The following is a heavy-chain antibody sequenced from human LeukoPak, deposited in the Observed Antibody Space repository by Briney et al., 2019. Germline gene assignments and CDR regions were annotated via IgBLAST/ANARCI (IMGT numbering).Heavy chain of an antibody. J-gene: IGHJ4*02. Sequence: GGSLRLSCAASGFTFSNAWMSWVRQAPGKGLEWVGRIKSNSDSGTTEYAAPVKGRFTISRDDSENTLYLQVNSLKTEDTAVYYCSTDRYYYDSSGYYRRFDYWGQGTLVTVPS. CDR2: IKSNSDSGTT. D-gene: IGHD3-22*01. V-gene: IGHV3-15*01. CDR1: GFTFSNAW. CDR3: STDRYYYDSSGYYRRFDY.